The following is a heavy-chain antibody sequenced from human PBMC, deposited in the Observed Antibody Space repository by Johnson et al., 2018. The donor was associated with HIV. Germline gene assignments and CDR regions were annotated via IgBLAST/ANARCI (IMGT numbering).Heavy chain of an antibody. CDR3: ARGMYYNFWSGYGIRWDAFDI. D-gene: IGHD3-3*01. CDR2: IGTAADT. Sequence: VQLVESGGGLVQPGGSLRLSCAASGFTFSSYDMHWVRQATGNGLEWVSAIGTAADTYYPGSVKGRFTISREDAKSSLYLQMNSLRAGDTAVYYCARGMYYNFWSGYGIRWDAFDIWGQGTMVTVSS. J-gene: IGHJ3*02. CDR1: GFTFSSYD. V-gene: IGHV3-13*01.